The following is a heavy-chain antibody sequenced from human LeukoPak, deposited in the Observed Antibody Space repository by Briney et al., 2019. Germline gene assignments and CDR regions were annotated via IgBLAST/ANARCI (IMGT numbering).Heavy chain of an antibody. V-gene: IGHV3-11*01. D-gene: IGHD3-16*02. CDR1: GFTFSDYY. CDR3: ARAIRLIGISAFDI. CDR2: ISSSGSTI. Sequence: GGSLRLSCAASGFTFSDYYMSWIRQAPGRGLEWVSYISSSGSTIYYADSVKGRFTISRDNAKNSLYLQMNSLRAEDTAVYYCARAIRLIGISAFDIWGQGTMVTVSS. J-gene: IGHJ3*02.